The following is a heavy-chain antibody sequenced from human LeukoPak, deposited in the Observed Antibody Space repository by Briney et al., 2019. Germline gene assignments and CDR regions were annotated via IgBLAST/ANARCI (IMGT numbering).Heavy chain of an antibody. Sequence: GGSLRLSCVASGFTFSSYAMHWVRQAPGKGPEWVAVISYDGSNKYYADSVMGRFTISRDSSKNTLSLEMNSLRDEDTAMYYCAKDFKSGDGKWEVDFWGQGTLVTVSS. V-gene: IGHV3-30*04. CDR1: GFTFSSYA. CDR2: ISYDGSNK. J-gene: IGHJ4*02. CDR3: AKDFKSGDGKWEVDF. D-gene: IGHD1-26*01.